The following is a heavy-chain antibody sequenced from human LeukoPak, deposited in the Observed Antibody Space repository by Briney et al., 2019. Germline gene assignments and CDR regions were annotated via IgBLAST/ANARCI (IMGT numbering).Heavy chain of an antibody. V-gene: IGHV1-8*01. Sequence: ASVKVSCKASGYTFTSYGINWARQATGQGLEWMGWMNPNSGNTGYAQKFQGRVTMTRNTSISTAYMELSSLRSGDTAVYYCATRGYNWNDVYDYWGQGTLVTVSS. CDR2: MNPNSGNT. J-gene: IGHJ4*02. D-gene: IGHD1-20*01. CDR1: GYTFTSYG. CDR3: ATRGYNWNDVYDY.